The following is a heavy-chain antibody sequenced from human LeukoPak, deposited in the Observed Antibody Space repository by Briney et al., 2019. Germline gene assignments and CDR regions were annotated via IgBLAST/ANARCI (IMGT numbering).Heavy chain of an antibody. D-gene: IGHD3-10*01. CDR2: ISGSGGST. CDR1: GFTFSSYA. V-gene: IGHV3-23*01. J-gene: IGHJ6*02. CDR3: ANDDGRGDYYYYGMDV. Sequence: PGGSLRLSRAASGFTFSSYAMSWVRQAPGKGLEWVSAISGSGGSTYYADSVKGRFTISRDNSKNTLYLQMNSLRAEDTAVYYCANDDGRGDYYYYGMDVWGQGTTVTVSS.